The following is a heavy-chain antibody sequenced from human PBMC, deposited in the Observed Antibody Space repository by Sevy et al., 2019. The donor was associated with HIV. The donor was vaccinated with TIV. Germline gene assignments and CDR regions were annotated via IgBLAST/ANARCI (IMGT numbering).Heavy chain of an antibody. J-gene: IGHJ5*02. CDR3: ARGGETPRGFDP. V-gene: IGHV4-4*02. Sequence: SETLSLTCAVSGGSITSVNWWHWVRQPPGKGLEWIGEIYHSGSTNYNPSLKSRVTISVDNSKNQFSLNLYSVTAADTAVYYCARGGETPRGFDPWGQGSLVTVS. CDR1: GGSITSVNW. CDR2: IYHSGST. D-gene: IGHD3-16*01.